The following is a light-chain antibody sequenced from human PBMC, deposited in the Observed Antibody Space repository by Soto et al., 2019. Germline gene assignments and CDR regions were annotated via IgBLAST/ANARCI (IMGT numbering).Light chain of an antibody. CDR1: QSVSRN. Sequence: IMMTQSPATLSVSPGERVTLSCRASQSVSRNLAWYQQKPGQVPRLLIYGASTRATGFPARFSGSGSGTEFTLTISSLQSEDFAVYYCQQYAEGPPITFGQGTRLEIK. V-gene: IGKV3-15*01. CDR3: QQYAEGPPIT. J-gene: IGKJ5*01. CDR2: GAS.